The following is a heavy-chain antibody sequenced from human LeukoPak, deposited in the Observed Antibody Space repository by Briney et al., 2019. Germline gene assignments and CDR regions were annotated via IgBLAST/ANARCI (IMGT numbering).Heavy chain of an antibody. D-gene: IGHD2-15*01. CDR1: GGSFSGYY. Sequence: SETLSLTCAVYGGSFSGYYWSWIRQPPGKGLEWIGEINHSGSTNYNPSLKSRVTISVDTSKNQFSLKLSSVTAADTAVYYCARRAARRPSYFDYWGQGTLVTVSS. J-gene: IGHJ4*02. CDR2: INHSGST. V-gene: IGHV4-34*01. CDR3: ARRAARRPSYFDY.